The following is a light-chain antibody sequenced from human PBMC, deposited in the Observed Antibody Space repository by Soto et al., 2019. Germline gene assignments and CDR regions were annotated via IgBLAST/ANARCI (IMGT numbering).Light chain of an antibody. CDR1: QRISTW. V-gene: IGKV1-5*01. CDR2: DAS. Sequence: DIQMTQSPSILSASFGDRATFTCRASQRISTWLAWYQQKPGKAPKLLISDASSLETGVPSRFSGSGSGTEFTLTINSLQPDDFATYYCQQYRSYWTFGQGTKVDI. J-gene: IGKJ1*01. CDR3: QQYRSYWT.